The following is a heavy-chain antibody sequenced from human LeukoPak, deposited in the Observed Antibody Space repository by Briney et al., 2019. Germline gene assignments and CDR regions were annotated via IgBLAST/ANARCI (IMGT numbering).Heavy chain of an antibody. J-gene: IGHJ4*02. CDR1: GLTFTTYP. CDR3: ARDRALDY. Sequence: GGSLRLSCAASGLTFTTYPMQWVRQAPGKGLEWVASISSDGANRYYAEPVKGRFTISRANSENTLFLQMDSLRAEDTAVYYCARDRALDYWGQGTLVTVSS. V-gene: IGHV3-30-3*01. CDR2: ISSDGANR.